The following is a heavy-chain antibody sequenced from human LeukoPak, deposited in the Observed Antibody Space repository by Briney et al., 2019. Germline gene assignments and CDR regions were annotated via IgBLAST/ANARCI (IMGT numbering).Heavy chain of an antibody. J-gene: IGHJ4*02. Sequence: PGGSLRLSCAASGFTFSSYAMSWVRQAPGKGLEWVSSISSGSSYIYYADSVKGRFTISRDNAKNSLYLQMNSLRAEDTAVYYCARVRNWNDGSVLDYWGQGTLVTVSS. V-gene: IGHV3-21*01. CDR2: ISSGSSYI. CDR1: GFTFSSYA. CDR3: ARVRNWNDGSVLDY. D-gene: IGHD1-20*01.